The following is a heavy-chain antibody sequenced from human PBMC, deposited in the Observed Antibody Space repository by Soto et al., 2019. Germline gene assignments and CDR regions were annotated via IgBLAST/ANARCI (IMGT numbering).Heavy chain of an antibody. V-gene: IGHV3-21*01. D-gene: IGHD3-10*01. CDR2: ISSSSSYI. J-gene: IGHJ4*02. Sequence: GGSLRLSCAASGFTFSSYSMNWVHQAPGKGLEWVSSISSSSSYIYYADSVKGRFTISRDNAKNSLYLQMNSLRAEDTAVYYCARGPPNYYGSGSYYNPDYWGQGTLVTVSS. CDR1: GFTFSSYS. CDR3: ARGPPNYYGSGSYYNPDY.